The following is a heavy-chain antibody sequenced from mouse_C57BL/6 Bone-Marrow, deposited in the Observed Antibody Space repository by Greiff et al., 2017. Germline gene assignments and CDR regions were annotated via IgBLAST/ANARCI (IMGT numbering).Heavy chain of an antibody. CDR1: GFNIQDDY. CDR2: IDPENGDT. CDR3: TTYSIYYDYDAWFAY. D-gene: IGHD2-4*01. J-gene: IGHJ3*01. V-gene: IGHV14-4*01. Sequence: EVQLQQSGAELVRPGASVKLSCTASGFNIQDDYMHWVKQRPEQGLEWIGWIDPENGDTEYASKFQGKATITADTSSNTAYLQLSSLTSEDTAVYYCTTYSIYYDYDAWFAYWGQGTLVTVSA.